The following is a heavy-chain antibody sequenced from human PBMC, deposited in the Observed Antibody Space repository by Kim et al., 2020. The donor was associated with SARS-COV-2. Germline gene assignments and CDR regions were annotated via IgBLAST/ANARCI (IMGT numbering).Heavy chain of an antibody. J-gene: IGHJ4*01. CDR3: SRGPPTPDTYYYDSSADY. D-gene: IGHD3-22*01. CDR2: IYHSGST. V-gene: IGHV4-34*01. Sequence: SETLSLTCAVYGGSFSGYYWSWIRQPPGKGLEWIGEIYHSGSTNYNPSLKSRVTISVDTSKNQFSLKLSSVTAADTAVYYCSRGPPTPDTYYYDSSADY. CDR1: GGSFSGYY.